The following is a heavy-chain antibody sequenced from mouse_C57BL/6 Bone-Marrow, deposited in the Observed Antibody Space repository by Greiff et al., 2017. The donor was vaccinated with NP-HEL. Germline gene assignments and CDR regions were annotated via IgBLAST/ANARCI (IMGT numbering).Heavy chain of an antibody. CDR2: LYPGDGDP. Sequence: VQLQQSGPELVKPGASVKISCKASGYAFSSSWMNWVKQRPGKGLEWIGRLYPGDGDPNYNGKLKGKATLTADKSSSTAYMQLSSLTSEDSAVYFFARELGRGYFDYWGQGTTLTVSS. V-gene: IGHV1-82*01. CDR1: GYAFSSSW. D-gene: IGHD4-1*01. CDR3: ARELGRGYFDY. J-gene: IGHJ2*01.